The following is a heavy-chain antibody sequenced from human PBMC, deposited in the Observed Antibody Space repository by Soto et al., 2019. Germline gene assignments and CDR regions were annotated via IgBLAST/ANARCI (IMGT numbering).Heavy chain of an antibody. CDR3: ARVLMVYAIPNWFDP. CDR2: IYYSGST. V-gene: IGHV4-31*03. CDR1: GGSISSGGYY. D-gene: IGHD2-8*01. J-gene: IGHJ5*02. Sequence: SETLSLTCTVSGGSISSGGYYWSWIRQHPGKGVEWIGYIYYSGSTYYNPSLKSRVTISVDTSKNQFSLKLSSVTAADTAVYYCARVLMVYAIPNWFDPWGQGTLVTVSS.